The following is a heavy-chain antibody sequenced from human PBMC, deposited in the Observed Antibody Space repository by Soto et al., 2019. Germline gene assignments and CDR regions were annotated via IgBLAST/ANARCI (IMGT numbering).Heavy chain of an antibody. D-gene: IGHD2-21*02. J-gene: IGHJ5*02. CDR1: GGSISSYY. CDR2: IFYSGRSGST. V-gene: IGHV4-59*01. CDR3: ARTALGWFDP. Sequence: SETLSLTCSVSGGSISSYYWGWIRQPPGKGLEWIGYIFYSGRSGSTNYNPSLKSRVIISVDTSKNQFSLKMSSVTAEDTAVYYCARTALGWFDPWGQGTLVTVSS.